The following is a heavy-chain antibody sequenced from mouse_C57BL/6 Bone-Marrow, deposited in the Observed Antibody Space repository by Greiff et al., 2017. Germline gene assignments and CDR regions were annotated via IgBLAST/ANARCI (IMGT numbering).Heavy chain of an antibody. V-gene: IGHV5-4*03. CDR3: ARGGNYLAY. CDR1: GFTFSSYA. Sequence: EVKLVESGGCLVKPGGSLKLSCAASGFTFSSYAMSWVRQTPEKRLEWVATISDGGSYTYYPDNVKGRFTISRDNAKNNLYLQMSHLKSEDTAMYYCARGGNYLAYWGQGTLVTVSA. CDR2: ISDGGSYT. J-gene: IGHJ3*01. D-gene: IGHD2-1*01.